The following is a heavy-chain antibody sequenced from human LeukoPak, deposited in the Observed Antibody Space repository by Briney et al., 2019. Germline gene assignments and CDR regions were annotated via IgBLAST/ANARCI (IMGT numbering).Heavy chain of an antibody. CDR2: INPNSGGT. D-gene: IGHD2-2*01. V-gene: IGHV1-2*02. Sequence: GASVKASCKASGYTFTGYYMHWVRQAPGQGLEWMGWINPNSGGTNYAQKFQGRVTMTRDTSISTAYMELSRLRSDDTAVYYCARGGYCSSTSCYGAYYYYYYTDVWGKGTTVTVSS. CDR1: GYTFTGYY. J-gene: IGHJ6*03. CDR3: ARGGYCSSTSCYGAYYYYYYTDV.